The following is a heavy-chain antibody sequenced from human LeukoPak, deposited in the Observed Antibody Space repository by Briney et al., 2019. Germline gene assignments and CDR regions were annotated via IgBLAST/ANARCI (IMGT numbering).Heavy chain of an antibody. V-gene: IGHV1-8*03. CDR1: GYTLTRYD. Sequence: ASVKVSCKTSGYTLTRYDIYWVRQATGQGLECMGWMYPNSGNTGYAQKFQGRVTITMNITISTAYMEVSILRSEDTAVYYCARAGGVLRFLEWRRYYFDYWGQGTLVTVSS. CDR3: ARAGGVLRFLEWRRYYFDY. J-gene: IGHJ4*02. D-gene: IGHD3-3*01. CDR2: MYPNSGNT.